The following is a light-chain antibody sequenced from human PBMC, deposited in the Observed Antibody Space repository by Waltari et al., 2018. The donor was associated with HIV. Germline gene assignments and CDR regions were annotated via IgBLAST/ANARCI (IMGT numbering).Light chain of an antibody. CDR2: AAS. J-gene: IGKJ1*01. Sequence: DIQMTQSPSSLSASVGESVTIPCRASQSISTHLNWYQQKPGKAPKLLIYAASSLQSGVPSRFSGSGSGTDFTLTISSLQPEDFATYYCQQSYSTPRTFGQGTKVEIK. CDR1: QSISTH. V-gene: IGKV1-39*01. CDR3: QQSYSTPRT.